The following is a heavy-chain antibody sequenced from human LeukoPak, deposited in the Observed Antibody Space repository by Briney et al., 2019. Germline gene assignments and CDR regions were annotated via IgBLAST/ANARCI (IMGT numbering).Heavy chain of an antibody. J-gene: IGHJ4*02. CDR1: GASITRDTYF. Sequence: SETLSLTCTVSGASITRDTYFWGWIRQSPEKGLEWIGSIDSSGTTHYNSSLKSRVIISVDTSKNQVSLNLTSVTSADTAVYYCARHGYIQFWLYWGQGTQVIVSS. D-gene: IGHD5-18*01. V-gene: IGHV4-39*01. CDR3: ARHGYIQFWLY. CDR2: IDSSGTT.